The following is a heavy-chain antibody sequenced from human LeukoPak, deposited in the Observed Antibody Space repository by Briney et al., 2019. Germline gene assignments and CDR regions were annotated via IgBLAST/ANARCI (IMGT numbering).Heavy chain of an antibody. D-gene: IGHD3-10*01. CDR1: GFTFSSYE. Sequence: PGGSLRLSCAASGFTFSSYEMNWVRQAPGKGLEWVSRISSSGSTMYYADSVKGRFTISRDNAKNSLYLQMNSLRAEDTAVYYCARVRGVYFFDYWGQGTLVTVSS. J-gene: IGHJ4*02. V-gene: IGHV3-48*03. CDR2: ISSSGSTM. CDR3: ARVRGVYFFDY.